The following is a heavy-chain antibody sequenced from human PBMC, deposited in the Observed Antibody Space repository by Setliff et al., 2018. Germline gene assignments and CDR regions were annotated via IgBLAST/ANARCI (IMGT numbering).Heavy chain of an antibody. V-gene: IGHV4-59*11. CDR2: IYYSGST. Sequence: SETLSLTCTVSGGSISSHHWSWIRQPPGKGLEWIGYIYYSGSTNYNPSLKSRVTISVDTSKNQFSLKLNSVTAADTAVYYCARAPRYFDPTGSYFDYWGQGTLVTVSS. D-gene: IGHD3-9*01. J-gene: IGHJ4*02. CDR1: GGSISSHH. CDR3: ARAPRYFDPTGSYFDY.